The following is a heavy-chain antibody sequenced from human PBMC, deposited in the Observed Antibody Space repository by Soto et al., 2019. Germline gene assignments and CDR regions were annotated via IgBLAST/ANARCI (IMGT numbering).Heavy chain of an antibody. CDR2: VYHSGST. CDR3: ARIYGDYSNFDY. J-gene: IGHJ4*02. CDR1: GGSISSHY. D-gene: IGHD4-17*01. Sequence: ETLSLTCTVSGGSISSHYWTWIRQPPGKGLEWIGYVYHSGSTNYNPSLKSRLTISVDTSKNQFSLKLHSVTAADTAIYYCARIYGDYSNFDYWGQGTLVTVSS. V-gene: IGHV4-59*11.